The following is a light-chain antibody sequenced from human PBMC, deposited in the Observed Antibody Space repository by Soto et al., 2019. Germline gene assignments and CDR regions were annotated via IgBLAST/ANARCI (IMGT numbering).Light chain of an antibody. V-gene: IGKV1-5*03. CDR2: KAS. CDR3: QHHNSYSEA. J-gene: IGKJ1*01. CDR1: QSISSW. Sequence: DVQIAQSPSTLAASVGDRVTFTCRAIQSISSWLAWYQQKPGKAPKLLIYKASTLKSGVPSRFRGSGSGTEFTLTISSLQPDDFETYYCQHHNSYSEAFGQGTKVDIK.